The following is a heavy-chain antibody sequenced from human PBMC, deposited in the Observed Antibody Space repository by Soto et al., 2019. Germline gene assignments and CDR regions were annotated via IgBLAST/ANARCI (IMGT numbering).Heavy chain of an antibody. CDR2: IYYSGST. Sequence: SETLSLTCTVSGGSISSSSYYWGWIRQPPGKGLEWIGSIYYSGSTYYNPSLKSRVTISVDTSKNQFSLKLSSMTAADTAVYYCASLNIVVVVAATPFGYWGQGALVNGSS. D-gene: IGHD2-15*01. V-gene: IGHV4-39*01. CDR3: ASLNIVVVVAATPFGY. CDR1: GGSISSSSYY. J-gene: IGHJ4*02.